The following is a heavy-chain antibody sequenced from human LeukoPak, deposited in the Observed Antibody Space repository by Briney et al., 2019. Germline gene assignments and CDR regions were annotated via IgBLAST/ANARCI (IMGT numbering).Heavy chain of an antibody. V-gene: IGHV3-7*01. J-gene: IGHJ4*02. Sequence: GGPLRLSCAASGFTFSSYWMSWVRQAPGKGLEWVANIKQDGSEKYYVDSVKGRFTISRDNAKNSLYLQMNSLRAEDTAVYYCARRITIFGVAYDYWGQGTLVTVSS. CDR2: IKQDGSEK. CDR1: GFTFSSYW. CDR3: ARRITIFGVAYDY. D-gene: IGHD3-3*01.